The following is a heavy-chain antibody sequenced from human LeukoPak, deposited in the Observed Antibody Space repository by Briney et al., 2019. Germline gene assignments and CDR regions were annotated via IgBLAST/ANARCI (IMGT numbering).Heavy chain of an antibody. D-gene: IGHD3-10*01. V-gene: IGHV3-53*01. J-gene: IGHJ3*02. Sequence: GGSLRLSCAASGFTVSSNYMSWVRQAPGKGLEWVSVIYSGGCTYYTESVKGRFTISRDKSKNTLSLQMNSVRAEETAVYYCARAKRVVAGVPAAIPYYYGTGGPGAFDIWGQGTMVTVSS. CDR3: ARAKRVVAGVPAAIPYYYGTGGPGAFDI. CDR2: IYSGGCT. CDR1: GFTVSSNY.